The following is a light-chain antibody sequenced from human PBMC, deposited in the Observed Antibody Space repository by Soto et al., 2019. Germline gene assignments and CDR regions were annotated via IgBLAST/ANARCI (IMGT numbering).Light chain of an antibody. Sequence: QSALTQPASVSGSPGQSITISCTGTSSDVGGYNYVSWYQHHPGKAPKLIIHEVSNRPSGVSSRFSGSKSGNTASLTISGLQAEDEADYYCTSCTSTDTPPVIFGGGTQLTVL. V-gene: IGLV2-14*01. J-gene: IGLJ2*01. CDR3: TSCTSTDTPPVI. CDR1: SSDVGGYNY. CDR2: EVS.